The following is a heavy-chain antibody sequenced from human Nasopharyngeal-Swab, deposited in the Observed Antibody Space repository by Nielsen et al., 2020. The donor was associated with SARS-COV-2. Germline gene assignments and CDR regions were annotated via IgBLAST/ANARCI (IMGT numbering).Heavy chain of an antibody. V-gene: IGHV3-30*18. D-gene: IGHD3-10*01. CDR2: VSYDGSVK. Sequence: GESLKISCVASGFTFSNYGIHRVRQAPGKGLEWVAVVSYDGSVKNYADSVKGRFTISRDNPKNTLYLQMNSLRTEDTGLYYCAKLAMVRGPLDAFDVWGQGTLVTV. CDR3: AKLAMVRGPLDAFDV. CDR1: GFTFSNYG. J-gene: IGHJ3*01.